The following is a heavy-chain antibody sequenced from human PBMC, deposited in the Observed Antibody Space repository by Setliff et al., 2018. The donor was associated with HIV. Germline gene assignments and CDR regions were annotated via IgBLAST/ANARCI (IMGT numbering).Heavy chain of an antibody. Sequence: GASVKVSCKASGYTFTSYGISWVRQAPGQGLEWMGWISAYNGNTNYAQKLQGRVTMTTDTFTSTAYMELRSLRSDDTAVYYCARYDSSDYLPGEYQYWGQGTLVTVSS. J-gene: IGHJ4*02. CDR3: ARYDSSDYLPGEYQY. D-gene: IGHD3-22*01. CDR2: ISAYNGNT. V-gene: IGHV1-18*01. CDR1: GYTFTSYG.